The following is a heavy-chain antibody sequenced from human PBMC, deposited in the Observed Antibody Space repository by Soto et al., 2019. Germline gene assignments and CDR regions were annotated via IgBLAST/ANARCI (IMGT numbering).Heavy chain of an antibody. J-gene: IGHJ5*02. Sequence: QVQLQESGPRLVKPSGSLSLTCGVSGGTVASSHWWRWVRQSPGGGLEWIGNVNHTGDTNFNPSLESRVAISVAKSNNLSSLRVNSLPAADTAVYFWAREIVTAGGNNYFDPWGPGTLVTVSS. D-gene: IGHD2-21*02. CDR1: GGTVASSHW. CDR2: VNHTGDT. CDR3: AREIVTAGGNNYFDP. V-gene: IGHV4-4*02.